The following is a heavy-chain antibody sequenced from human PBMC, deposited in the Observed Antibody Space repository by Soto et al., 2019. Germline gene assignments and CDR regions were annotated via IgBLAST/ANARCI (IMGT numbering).Heavy chain of an antibody. CDR2: IYYSGST. CDR3: ATNSRXGIQLCFGDYYYYGMDV. V-gene: IGHV4-61*01. Sequence: SESLSLTCTVSGGSVSGGRYYWSWIRQPPGKGLEWIGYIYYSGSTNYNPSLKSRVTISVDTSKNQFSLKLSSVTAADTAVYYCATNSRXGIQLCFGDYYYYGMDVWGQGTTVTVSS. D-gene: IGHD5-18*01. CDR1: GGSVSGGRYY. J-gene: IGHJ6*02.